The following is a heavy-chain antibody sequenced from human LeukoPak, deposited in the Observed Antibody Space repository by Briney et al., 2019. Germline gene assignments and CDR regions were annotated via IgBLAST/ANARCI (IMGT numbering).Heavy chain of an antibody. CDR3: ARVWELLFDY. CDR1: GGSISSSSYY. V-gene: IGHV4-39*01. CDR2: IYYSGSP. Sequence: PSETLSLTCTVSGGSISSSSYYWGWIRQPPGKGLEWIGSIYYSGSPYYNPSLKSRVTISVDTSKKQFSLKLSSVTAADTAVYYCARVWELLFDYWGQGTLVTVSS. J-gene: IGHJ4*02. D-gene: IGHD1-26*01.